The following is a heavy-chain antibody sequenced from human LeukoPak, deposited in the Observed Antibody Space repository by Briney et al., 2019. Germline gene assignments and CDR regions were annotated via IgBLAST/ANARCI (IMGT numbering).Heavy chain of an antibody. CDR3: ATYTTSRGDLEY. Sequence: GGSLRLSCAASGFTFSSYEMNWVRQAPGKGLEWVSYIDSSGSTIHYADSVEGRFTISRDNAKNSLYLQMNSLRAEDTAVYYCATYTTSRGDLEYWGQGTLVTVSS. CDR1: GFTFSSYE. CDR2: IDSSGSTI. V-gene: IGHV3-48*03. J-gene: IGHJ4*02. D-gene: IGHD6-13*01.